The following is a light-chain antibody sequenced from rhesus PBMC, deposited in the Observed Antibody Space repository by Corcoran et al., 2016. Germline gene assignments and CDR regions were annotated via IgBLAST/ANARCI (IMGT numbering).Light chain of an antibody. CDR3: QQYNSSPFT. CDR1: QSISSW. CDR2: KAS. J-gene: IGKJ3*01. Sequence: DIQMTQSPSSLSASVGDTVTITCRASQSISSWLAWYQQKPGKAPKILIYKASTLQSGVPSRFSGSGSGTDFPLNISSQQSEDFATYYCQQYNSSPFTFGPGTNLDIK. V-gene: IGKV1-22*01.